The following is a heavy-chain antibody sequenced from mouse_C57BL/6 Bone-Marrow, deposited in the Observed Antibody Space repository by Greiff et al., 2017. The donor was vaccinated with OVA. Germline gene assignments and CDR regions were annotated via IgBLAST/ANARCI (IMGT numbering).Heavy chain of an antibody. Sequence: EVKLVESGGGLVQPGGSLKLSCAASGFTFSDYGMAWVRQAPRKGPEWVAFISNLAYSIYYADPVTGRFTLSRENAKNTLYLEMSSLRSEDTAMYYCARRPYYYGSSYYAMDYWGQGTSVTVSS. V-gene: IGHV5-15*01. CDR2: ISNLAYSI. CDR1: GFTFSDYG. J-gene: IGHJ4*01. D-gene: IGHD1-1*01. CDR3: ARRPYYYGSSYYAMDY.